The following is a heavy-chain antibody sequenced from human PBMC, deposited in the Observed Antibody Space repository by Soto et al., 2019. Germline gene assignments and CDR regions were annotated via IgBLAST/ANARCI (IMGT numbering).Heavy chain of an antibody. CDR1: GFTFGDYA. J-gene: IGHJ6*02. Sequence: PGGSLRLSCTASGFTFGDYAMSWVRQAPGKGLEWVGFIRSKAYGGTTEYAASVKGRFTISRDDSKSIAYLQMNSLKTEDTAVYYCTAYGDYDYYYYGMDVWGQGTTVTVSS. CDR2: IRSKAYGGTT. CDR3: TAYGDYDYYYYGMDV. V-gene: IGHV3-49*04. D-gene: IGHD4-17*01.